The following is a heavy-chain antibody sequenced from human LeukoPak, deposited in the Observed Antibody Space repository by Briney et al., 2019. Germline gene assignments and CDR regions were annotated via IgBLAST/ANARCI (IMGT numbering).Heavy chain of an antibody. Sequence: GGSLRLSCAASGFTFSDYYMSWIRQAPGKGLEWVSYISSSGSTIYYADSAKGRFTISRDNAKNSLYLQMNSLRAEDTAVYYCARDRRGNRGYYYGSGSLNWFDPWGQGTLVTVSS. D-gene: IGHD3-10*01. V-gene: IGHV3-11*01. CDR1: GFTFSDYY. J-gene: IGHJ5*02. CDR2: ISSSGSTI. CDR3: ARDRRGNRGYYYGSGSLNWFDP.